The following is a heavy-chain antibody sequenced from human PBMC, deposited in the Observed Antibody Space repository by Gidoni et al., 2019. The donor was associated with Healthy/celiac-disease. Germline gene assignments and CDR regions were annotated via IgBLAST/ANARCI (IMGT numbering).Heavy chain of an antibody. CDR2: IRSKANSYAT. V-gene: IGHV3-73*02. CDR1: GFTFRGSA. D-gene: IGHD2-15*01. CDR3: TRLGYCSGGSCS. J-gene: IGHJ4*02. Sequence: EVQLVESGGGLVQPGGSLKLSCAASGFTFRGSAMHWVRPASGKGLEWVGRIRSKANSYATAYAASVKGRFTISRDDSKNTAYLQMNSLKTEDTAVYYCTRLGYCSGGSCSWGQGTLVTVSS.